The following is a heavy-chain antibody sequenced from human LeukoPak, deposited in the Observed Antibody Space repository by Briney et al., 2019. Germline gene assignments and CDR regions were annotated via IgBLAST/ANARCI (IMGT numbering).Heavy chain of an antibody. CDR2: IYSGGST. V-gene: IGHV3-66*01. CDR1: GFTVSSNY. J-gene: IGHJ6*02. CDR3: ARDGRLAAAAPGNYYYYYGMDV. D-gene: IGHD6-13*01. Sequence: GGSLRLSCAASGFTVSSNYMSWVRQAPGKGLEWVSVIYSGGSTYYADSVKGRFTISRDNSKNTLYLQMNSLRAEDTAVYYCARDGRLAAAAPGNYYYYYGMDVWGQGTTVTVSS.